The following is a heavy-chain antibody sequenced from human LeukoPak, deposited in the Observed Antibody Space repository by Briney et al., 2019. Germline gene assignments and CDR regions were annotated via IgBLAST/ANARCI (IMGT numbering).Heavy chain of an antibody. Sequence: GGSLRLSCTVSGFIFSSRWMHWVRHAPGKGLVWVAVIKNDGNSNYADSVKGRFIASRDDAKNTVYLQISSLRADDTAVYYCHPLAYITNWGQGTLVTVSS. J-gene: IGHJ4*02. D-gene: IGHD3-10*01. CDR3: HPLAYITN. CDR2: IKNDGNS. CDR1: GFIFSSRW. V-gene: IGHV3-74*01.